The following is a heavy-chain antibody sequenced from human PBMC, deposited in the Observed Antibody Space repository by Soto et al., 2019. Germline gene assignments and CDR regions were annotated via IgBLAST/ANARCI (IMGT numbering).Heavy chain of an antibody. J-gene: IGHJ4*02. CDR2: INPDGVTT. D-gene: IGHD4-17*01. CDR3: ASDPSSAVTLEY. V-gene: IGHV3-74*01. Sequence: VGSLRLPCAAFGFTFSDYCMHWVRQAPGKGLVWVSDINPDGVTTNYADSVKGRVTISRDNAKNTLYLQMNDLRAEDTAVYYCASDPSSAVTLEYWGQGTLVTVS. CDR1: GFTFSDYC.